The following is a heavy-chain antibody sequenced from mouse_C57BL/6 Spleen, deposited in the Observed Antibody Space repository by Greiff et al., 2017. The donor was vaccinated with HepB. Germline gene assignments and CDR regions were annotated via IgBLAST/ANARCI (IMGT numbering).Heavy chain of an antibody. Sequence: QVQLQQPGAELVKPGASVKMSCKASGYTFTSYWITWVKQRPGQGLEWIGDIYPGSGSTNYNEKFKSKATLTVDTSSSTAYMQLSSLTSEDSAVYYCARGGLLRPQVAYWGQGTLVTVSA. CDR2: IYPGSGST. J-gene: IGHJ3*01. CDR3: ARGGLLRPQVAY. CDR1: GYTFTSYW. D-gene: IGHD1-1*01. V-gene: IGHV1-55*01.